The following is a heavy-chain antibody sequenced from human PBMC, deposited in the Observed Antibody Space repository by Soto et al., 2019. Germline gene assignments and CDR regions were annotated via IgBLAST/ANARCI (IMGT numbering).Heavy chain of an antibody. CDR3: AKDLGGGMVVASDY. CDR1: GFIFSSYA. V-gene: IGHV3-23*01. CDR2: ISGSGGNT. J-gene: IGHJ4*02. Sequence: EVQLLESGGGLVQPGGSLRLSCAASGFIFSSYAMSWVRQAPGKGLEWVSAISGSGGNTYYADSVKGRFTISRDNSKNTLYLQMNSLRAEDTAVYYCAKDLGGGMVVASDYWGQGTLVTVSS. D-gene: IGHD2-15*01.